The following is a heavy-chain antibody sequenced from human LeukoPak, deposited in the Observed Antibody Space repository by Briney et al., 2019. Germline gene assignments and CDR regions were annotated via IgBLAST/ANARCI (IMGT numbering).Heavy chain of an antibody. CDR1: GGSISSGGYY. J-gene: IGHJ4*02. Sequence: SELSLTCTVSGGSISSGGYYWSWIRQPPGKGLEWIGYIYYSGTTNYNPSLKSRVTISVDTSKNQFSLRLTSVTAADTAVYYCARHRVGITRDFDYWGQGTLVTVSS. CDR2: IYYSGTT. V-gene: IGHV4-61*08. D-gene: IGHD1-26*01. CDR3: ARHRVGITRDFDY.